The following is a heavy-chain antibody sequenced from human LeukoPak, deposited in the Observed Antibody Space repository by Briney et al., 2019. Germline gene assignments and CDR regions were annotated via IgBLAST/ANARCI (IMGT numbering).Heavy chain of an antibody. CDR2: LSGSGITT. Sequence: GGSLRLSCAASGFTFSNSAMSWVRQAPGKGLEWVSTLSGSGITTYYADSVKGRFTISRDNSKNTLYLQMNSLRAEDTAVYYCAKVVVVGYQRLPYWYFDLWGRGTLVTVSS. CDR3: AKVVVVGYQRLPYWYFDL. J-gene: IGHJ2*01. D-gene: IGHD2-2*01. V-gene: IGHV3-23*01. CDR1: GFTFSNSA.